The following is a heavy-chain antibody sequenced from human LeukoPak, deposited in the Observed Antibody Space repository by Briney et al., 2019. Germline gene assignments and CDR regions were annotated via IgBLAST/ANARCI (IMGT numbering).Heavy chain of an antibody. D-gene: IGHD3-10*01. Sequence: ASVKVSCKTSGYTFTNYYMHWVRQAPGQGLEWMGIVNPSAQNFQGRVTMTSDMSTSTFYMELSSLRSEDTAVYYCATEGKMVWGVYTDYWGQGTLVTVSS. CDR1: GYTFTNYY. V-gene: IGHV1-46*01. J-gene: IGHJ4*02. CDR3: ATEGKMVWGVYTDY. CDR2: VNPS.